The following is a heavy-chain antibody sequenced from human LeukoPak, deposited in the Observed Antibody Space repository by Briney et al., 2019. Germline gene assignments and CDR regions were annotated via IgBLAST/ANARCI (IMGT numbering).Heavy chain of an antibody. CDR1: GGSISSSSDY. CDR2: MYYSGST. D-gene: IGHD2-15*01. J-gene: IGHJ4*02. CDR3: ARGIGYCSGDSCNSPYYFDY. Sequence: SETLSLTCTVSGGSISSSSDYWGWIRQPPGKGLEWIGSMYYSGSTHYNPSLKSRVTISVDTSKNQFSLKLSSVTAADTAVYYCARGIGYCSGDSCNSPYYFDYWGQGTLVTVSS. V-gene: IGHV4-39*01.